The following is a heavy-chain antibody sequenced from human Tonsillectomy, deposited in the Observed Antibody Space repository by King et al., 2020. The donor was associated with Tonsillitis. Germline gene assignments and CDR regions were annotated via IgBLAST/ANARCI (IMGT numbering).Heavy chain of an antibody. CDR2: MYTNGET. CDR3: AAGQQPMGLDC. V-gene: IGHV4-61*02. D-gene: IGHD3-16*01. CDR1: GESIRSGRHY. Sequence: VQLQESGPGLVKPSQTLSLTCSVSGESIRSGRHYWSWIRQPAGKGLEWIGRMYTNGETYYNPSLKSRVTISLDTSKNQFSLYLTSVTATDTAVYYCAAGQQPMGLDCWGQGTLVTVSS. J-gene: IGHJ4*02.